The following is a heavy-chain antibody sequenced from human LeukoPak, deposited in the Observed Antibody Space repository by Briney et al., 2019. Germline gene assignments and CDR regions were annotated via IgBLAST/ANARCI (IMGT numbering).Heavy chain of an antibody. Sequence: GGSLRLSCAASGFTFSSYAMHWVRQAPGKGLEYVSAISSNGGSTYYANSVKGRFTVSRDNSKNTLYLQMGSLRAEDMAVYYCARGTTASGFDIWGQGTMVTVSS. CDR1: GFTFSSYA. CDR3: ARGTTASGFDI. V-gene: IGHV3-64*01. J-gene: IGHJ3*02. D-gene: IGHD1-1*01. CDR2: ISSNGGST.